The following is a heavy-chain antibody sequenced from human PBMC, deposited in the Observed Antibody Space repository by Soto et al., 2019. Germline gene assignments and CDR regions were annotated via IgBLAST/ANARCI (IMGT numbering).Heavy chain of an antibody. CDR2: IYYSGST. D-gene: IGHD3-10*01. V-gene: IGHV4-30-4*01. J-gene: IGHJ6*02. Sequence: PSETLSLTCTVSGGSISSGDYYWSWIRQPPGKGLEWIGYIYYSGSTYYNPSLKSRVTISVDTSKNQFSLKLSSVTAADTAVYYCARVKGSWFGELWAPDYGMDVWGQGTTVTVS. CDR1: GGSISSGDYY. CDR3: ARVKGSWFGELWAPDYGMDV.